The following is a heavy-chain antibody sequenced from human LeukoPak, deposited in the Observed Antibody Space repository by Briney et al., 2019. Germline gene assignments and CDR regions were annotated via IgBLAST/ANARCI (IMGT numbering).Heavy chain of an antibody. CDR2: INPNSGGT. V-gene: IGHV1-2*02. CDR3: ARAPHYDSSGYYLGRSDAFDI. J-gene: IGHJ3*02. D-gene: IGHD3-22*01. Sequence: ASVKVSCKASGYTFTGYYMHWVRQAPGQGLEWMGWINPNSGGTNYAQKFQGRVTMTRDTSISTAYMELSSLRSEDTAVYYCARAPHYDSSGYYLGRSDAFDIWGQGTLVTVSS. CDR1: GYTFTGYY.